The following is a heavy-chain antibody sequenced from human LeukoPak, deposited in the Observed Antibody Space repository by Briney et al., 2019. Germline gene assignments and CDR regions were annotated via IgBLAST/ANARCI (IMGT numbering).Heavy chain of an antibody. Sequence: PSETLSLTCTVSGGSISNYYWSWIRQPPGKWLEWIGYINYSVNTNYKPSLKSRVTISVNSSKNQCSLRLTSVTAADTAVYFCAREGRQDYVYFDYWGQGALVTVSS. J-gene: IGHJ4*02. CDR3: AREGRQDYVYFDY. CDR2: INYSVNT. CDR1: GGSISNYY. D-gene: IGHD4-17*01. V-gene: IGHV4-59*01.